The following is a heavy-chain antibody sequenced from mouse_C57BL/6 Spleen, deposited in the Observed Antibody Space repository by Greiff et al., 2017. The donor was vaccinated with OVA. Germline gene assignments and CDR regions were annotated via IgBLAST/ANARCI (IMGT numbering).Heavy chain of an antibody. V-gene: IGHV1-64*01. CDR3: ARSDWYYFDY. CDR2: IHPNSGST. CDR1: GYTFTSYW. Sequence: QVQLQQSGAELVKPGASVKLSCKASGYTFTSYWMHWVKQRPGQGLEWIGMIHPNSGSTNYNEKFKSKATLTVDKSSSTAYMQLSSLTSEDSAVYYCARSDWYYFDYWGQGTTLTVSS. D-gene: IGHD4-1*01. J-gene: IGHJ2*01.